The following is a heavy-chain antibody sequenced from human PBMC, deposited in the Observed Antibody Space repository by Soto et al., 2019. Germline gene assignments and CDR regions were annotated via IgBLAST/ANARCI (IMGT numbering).Heavy chain of an antibody. CDR1: GYTFTGYY. CDR3: ARARFGKSSSSYYYYGMDV. Sequence: GASVKVSCKASGYTFTGYYMHWVRQAPGQGLEWMGWINPNSGGTNYAQKFQGWVTMTRDTSISTAYMELSRLRSDDTAVYYCARARFGKSSSSYYYYGMDVGGRGTTVTVSS. V-gene: IGHV1-2*04. J-gene: IGHJ6*02. D-gene: IGHD6-6*01. CDR2: INPNSGGT.